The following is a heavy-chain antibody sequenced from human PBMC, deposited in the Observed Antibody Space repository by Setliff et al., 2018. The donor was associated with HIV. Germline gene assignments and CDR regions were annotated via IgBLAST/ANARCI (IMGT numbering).Heavy chain of an antibody. Sequence: SETLSLTCTVSRDSINGHWWSWIRQPPGKGLEWTGSIHYSGITHYNPSLKSRLTMSVDTPKNQVSLKLTSVTAADTAVYYCARYKCINFACVGFDIWGQGTVVTVS. D-gene: IGHD3-9*01. CDR1: RDSINGHW. CDR3: ARYKCINFACVGFDI. V-gene: IGHV4-59*11. CDR2: IHYSGIT. J-gene: IGHJ3*02.